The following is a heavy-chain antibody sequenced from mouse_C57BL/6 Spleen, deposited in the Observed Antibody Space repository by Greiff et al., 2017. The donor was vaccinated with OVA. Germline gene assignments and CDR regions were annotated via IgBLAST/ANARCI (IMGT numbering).Heavy chain of an antibody. CDR3: ARDGDYYYGRSDYFDY. V-gene: IGHV1-26*01. CDR1: GYTFTDYY. CDR2: INPNNGGT. J-gene: IGHJ2*01. D-gene: IGHD1-1*01. Sequence: EVQLQQSGPELVKPGASVKISCKASGYTFTDYYMNWVKQSHGKSLEWIGDINPNNGGTSYNQKFKGKATLTVDKSSSTAYMELRSLTSEDSAVYYCARDGDYYYGRSDYFDYWGQGTTLTVSS.